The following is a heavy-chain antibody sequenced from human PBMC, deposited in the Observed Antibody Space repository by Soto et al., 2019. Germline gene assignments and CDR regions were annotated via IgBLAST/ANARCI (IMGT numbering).Heavy chain of an antibody. CDR2: IYDSGTT. J-gene: IGHJ4*02. Sequence: KTSETLSLTCAVSGGSFSRGYWWSWVRQPPGKGLEWIGEIYDSGTTNYSPSLNSRVAISVDKSKNQFSLSLRSVSAADTALYYCARGGGLNTRWYEGGFDSWGQGTLVTVSS. V-gene: IGHV4-4*02. D-gene: IGHD6-13*01. CDR1: GGSFSRGYW. CDR3: ARGGGLNTRWYEGGFDS.